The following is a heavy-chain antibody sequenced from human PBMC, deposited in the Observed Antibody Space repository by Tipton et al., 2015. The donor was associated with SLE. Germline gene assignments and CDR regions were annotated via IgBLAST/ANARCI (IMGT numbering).Heavy chain of an antibody. CDR2: IYSSGST. CDR3: ARGGFDWGFPYFDY. J-gene: IGHJ4*02. Sequence: TLSLTCTVSGGSISSGNYYWSWIRQPAGKGLEWIGRIYSSGSTNYNTSLKSRVTMSVDTSTNQFSLKLSSVTAADTAVYYCARGGFDWGFPYFDYWGQGNLVTVSS. V-gene: IGHV4-61*02. D-gene: IGHD3-9*01. CDR1: GGSISSGNYY.